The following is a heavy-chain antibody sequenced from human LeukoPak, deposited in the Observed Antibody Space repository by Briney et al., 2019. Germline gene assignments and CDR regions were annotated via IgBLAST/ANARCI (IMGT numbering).Heavy chain of an antibody. CDR1: GGSISSGGNY. J-gene: IGHJ4*02. D-gene: IGHD3-10*01. Sequence: SETLSLTCTVSGGSISSGGNYWNWIRQPPGKGLEWIGYIYYSESTKYNPSLERRISISVDTSKNQFSLRLSSVTAADRAVYYCARGPGSRYLDYWGQGILVTVSS. CDR2: IYYSEST. V-gene: IGHV4-61*08. CDR3: ARGPGSRYLDY.